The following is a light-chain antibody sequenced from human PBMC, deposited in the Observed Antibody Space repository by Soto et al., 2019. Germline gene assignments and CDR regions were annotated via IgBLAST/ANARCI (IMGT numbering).Light chain of an antibody. J-gene: IGLJ1*01. CDR2: EVN. CDR1: SSDVGGYNY. CDR3: SSYACGSNYV. V-gene: IGLV2-8*01. Sequence: QSVLTQPPSASGSPGQSVTISCTGTSSDVGGYNYVSWYQQHSGKAPKLMIYEVNKRPSGVPDRFSGSKSGNTASLTVSGLQAEDEADYYCSSYACGSNYVFGIGTKLTVL.